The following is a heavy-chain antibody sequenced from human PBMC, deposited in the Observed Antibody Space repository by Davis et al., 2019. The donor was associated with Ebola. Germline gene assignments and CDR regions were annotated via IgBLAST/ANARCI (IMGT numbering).Heavy chain of an antibody. CDR1: GFTFSDYY. J-gene: IGHJ3*01. CDR3: AREGTRYNSFDDGFDL. V-gene: IGHV3-11*04. CDR2: ISYSGNNI. Sequence: GESLKISCAASGFTFSDYYMGWIRQAPGKGLECLSYISYSGNNIYDADSVKGRFTISRDNAKSTLYLQLDSLRAEDTAVYYCAREGTRYNSFDDGFDLWGQGTMVTVSS. D-gene: IGHD1-20*01.